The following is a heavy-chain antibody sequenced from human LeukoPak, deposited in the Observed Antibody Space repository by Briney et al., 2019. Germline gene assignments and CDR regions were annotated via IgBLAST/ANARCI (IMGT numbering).Heavy chain of an antibody. D-gene: IGHD5-18*01. J-gene: IGHJ6*03. V-gene: IGHV4-59*01. Sequence: SETLSLTCTVSGGSISSYYWSWIRQPPGKGLEWIGYIYYSGSTNYKSALKSRVTISVDTSKNQFSLKLSSVTAADTAVYYCARTTEGGYSYGYFYYYYMDVWGRGTTVTISS. CDR2: IYYSGST. CDR3: ARTTEGGYSYGYFYYYYMDV. CDR1: GGSISSYY.